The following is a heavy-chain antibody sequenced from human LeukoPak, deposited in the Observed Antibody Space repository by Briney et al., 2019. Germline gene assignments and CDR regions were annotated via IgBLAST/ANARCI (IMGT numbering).Heavy chain of an antibody. Sequence: PSQTLSLTCTVSGGSISIGDYYWVWIRHPPGKGLEWVASVSYSGTTYYNPSLKSRVTISVDTSENQFSLKLTSVAAADTAVYYCAGRRGSGTWAFDYWGQGTLVTVSS. D-gene: IGHD3-10*01. J-gene: IGHJ4*02. CDR1: GGSISIGDYY. CDR3: AGRRGSGTWAFDY. V-gene: IGHV4-39*01. CDR2: VSYSGTT.